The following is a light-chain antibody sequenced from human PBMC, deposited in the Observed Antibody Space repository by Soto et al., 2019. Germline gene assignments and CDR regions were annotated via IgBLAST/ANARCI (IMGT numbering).Light chain of an antibody. CDR3: QSYDTSLRGSTGV. CDR1: SSDVGGYNY. J-gene: IGLJ3*02. Sequence: QSALTQPPSASGSPGQSVAISCTGTSSDVGGYNYVSWYQQHPGKAPKLMIYEVNKRPSGVPDRFSGSKSGNTASLTVSGLQAEDEADYYCQSYDTSLRGSTGVFGGGTKVTVL. CDR2: EVN. V-gene: IGLV2-8*01.